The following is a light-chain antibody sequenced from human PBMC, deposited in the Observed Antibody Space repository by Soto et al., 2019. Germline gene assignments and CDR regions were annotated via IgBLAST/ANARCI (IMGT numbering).Light chain of an antibody. Sequence: DIVMTQSPDSLAVSLGERATINCKSSQSVLYSSNNKNYLAWYQQKPGQPPKLLIYWASTRESGVPDRFRGSGSGTDFTLTISSLQAEDVAVYYCQQYYSNALTFGGGTKVEIK. CDR3: QQYYSNALT. V-gene: IGKV4-1*01. CDR2: WAS. CDR1: QSVLYSSNNKNY. J-gene: IGKJ4*01.